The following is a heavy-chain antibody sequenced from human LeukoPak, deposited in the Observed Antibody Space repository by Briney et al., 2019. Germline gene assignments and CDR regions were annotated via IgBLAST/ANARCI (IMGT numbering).Heavy chain of an antibody. J-gene: IGHJ4*02. V-gene: IGHV3-7*01. CDR3: ARGIVVVVGASDHFDY. CDR2: ISPDGSDK. D-gene: IGHD2-15*01. Sequence: GGSLRLSCVASGFTFSTYWMNWVRQAPGKGLERVGTISPDGSDKYYVDSVKGRFTISRDNAKTSLYLQINSLRADDTALYFCARGIVVVVGASDHFDYWGQGTLVAVSS. CDR1: GFTFSTYW.